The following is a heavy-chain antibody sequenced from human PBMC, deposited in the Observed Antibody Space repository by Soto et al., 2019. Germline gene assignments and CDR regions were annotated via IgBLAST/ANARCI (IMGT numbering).Heavy chain of an antibody. D-gene: IGHD2-8*01. CDR1: GNSVTNYF. Sequence: SETLSLTCTVSGNSVTNYFWSWMRQPPGKGLEWIGHIYHGGRNNYSTSLRTRVKMSLDSSKNQFSLKLSSVTAADTAVYFCARDPGYCTNGVCPIFDFWGQG. CDR2: IYHGGRN. J-gene: IGHJ4*02. CDR3: ARDPGYCTNGVCPIFDF. V-gene: IGHV4-59*02.